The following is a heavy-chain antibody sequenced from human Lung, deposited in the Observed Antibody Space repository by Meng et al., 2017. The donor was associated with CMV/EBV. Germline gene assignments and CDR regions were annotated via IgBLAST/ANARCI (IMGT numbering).Heavy chain of an antibody. CDR1: GTFSSYA. CDR3: ARVRSRDYGDFYAHFDY. CDR2: ISPIFGTA. V-gene: IGHV1-69*05. J-gene: IGHJ4*02. D-gene: IGHD4-17*01. Sequence: GTFSSYAISWVRQAPGQGLEWMGGISPIFGTANYAQKFQGRVTITTDESTSTAYMELSSLRSEDTAVYYCARVRSRDYGDFYAHFDYWGQGTLVTVSS.